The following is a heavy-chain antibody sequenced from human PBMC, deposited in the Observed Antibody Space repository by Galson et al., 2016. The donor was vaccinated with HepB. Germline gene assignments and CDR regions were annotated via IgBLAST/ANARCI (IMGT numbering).Heavy chain of an antibody. CDR3: ARNAEYIAVAGNFDY. V-gene: IGHV1-46*01. D-gene: IGHD6-19*01. Sequence: SVKVSCKASGYTFSXXXMHXXXQAXXXGLXXMGXXXPSXXXTXXAQKXXGRVTMTKDTSTSTVXMEXSSLRSEDTAVYYCARNAEYIAVAGNFDYWGQGTLVPVSS. CDR1: GYTFSXXX. J-gene: IGHJ4*02. CDR2: XXPSXXXT.